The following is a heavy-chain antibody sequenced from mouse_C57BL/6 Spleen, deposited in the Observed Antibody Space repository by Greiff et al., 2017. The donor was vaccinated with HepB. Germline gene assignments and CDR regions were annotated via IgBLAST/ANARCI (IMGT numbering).Heavy chain of an antibody. CDR1: GYTFTSYW. CDR2: INPSNGGT. J-gene: IGHJ1*03. Sequence: QVQLQQPGTELVKPGASVKLSCKASGYTFTSYWMHWVKQRPGQGLEWIGNINPSNGGTNYNEKFKSKATLTVDKSSSTAYMQLSSLTSEYSAVYYCARELKNYYGSGSYWYFDVWGTGTTVTVSS. V-gene: IGHV1-53*01. CDR3: ARELKNYYGSGSYWYFDV. D-gene: IGHD1-1*01.